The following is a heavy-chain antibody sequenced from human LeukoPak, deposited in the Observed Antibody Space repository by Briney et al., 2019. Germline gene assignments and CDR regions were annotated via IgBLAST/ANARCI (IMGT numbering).Heavy chain of an antibody. CDR3: ARVPLDIVVVVAANGAGRYYYGMDV. CDR2: IGANNGDT. D-gene: IGHD2-15*01. Sequence: ASVKVSCKASGYTFTSYGISWVRQAPGQGLEWMGWIGANNGDTDYPPKLQDRVTMTTDTYTSTAYMELRSLRSDDTAVYYCARVPLDIVVVVAANGAGRYYYGMDVWGQGTTVTVSS. J-gene: IGHJ6*02. CDR1: GYTFTSYG. V-gene: IGHV1-18*01.